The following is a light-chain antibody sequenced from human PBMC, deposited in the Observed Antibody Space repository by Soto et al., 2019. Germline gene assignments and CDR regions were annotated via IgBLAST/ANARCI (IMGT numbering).Light chain of an antibody. V-gene: IGKV1-9*01. CDR2: AAS. J-gene: IGKJ3*01. CDR3: QQLNNYPRT. CDR1: QGISSY. Sequence: IQLTQSPSSLSASVGDRVTITCRASQGISSYLAWYQQKPGKAPKLLIYAASNLQSGVPSRFSGSGSGTDFILTINSLQPEDFATYYCQQLNNYPRTFGPGTKVEI.